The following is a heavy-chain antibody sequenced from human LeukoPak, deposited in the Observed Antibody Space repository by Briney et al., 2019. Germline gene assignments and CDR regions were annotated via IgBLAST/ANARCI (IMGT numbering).Heavy chain of an antibody. J-gene: IGHJ4*02. D-gene: IGHD6-13*01. CDR2: IYHSGST. CDR3: ARDDSSIAAAGTLY. CDR1: GYSISSGYY. Sequence: SETLSLTCAVSGYSISSGYYWGWIRQPPGKGLEWIGSIYHSGSTYYNPSLKSRVTISVDTSKNQFSLKLSSVTAADTAVYYCARDDSSIAAAGTLYWGQGTLVTVSS. V-gene: IGHV4-38-2*02.